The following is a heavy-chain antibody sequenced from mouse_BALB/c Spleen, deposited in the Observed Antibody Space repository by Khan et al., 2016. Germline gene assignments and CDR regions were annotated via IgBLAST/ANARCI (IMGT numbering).Heavy chain of an antibody. CDR1: GYAFTNYL. V-gene: IGHV1-54*01. D-gene: IGHD2-14*01. J-gene: IGHJ3*01. CDR3: ESACVSDVGYAY. Sequence: QVQLQQSGAELVRPGTSVKVSCKASGYAFTNYLIEWVKQRPGQGLEWIGVINPGSGGSNYNEKFKGKATLTADKSSSTAYMQLSSLTSDYSAVXFCESACVSDVGYAYWGPGTLVTVSA. CDR2: INPGSGGS.